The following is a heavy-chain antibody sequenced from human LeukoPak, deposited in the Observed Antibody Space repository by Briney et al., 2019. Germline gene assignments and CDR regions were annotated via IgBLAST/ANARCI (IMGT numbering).Heavy chain of an antibody. CDR1: GFTFSSYS. CDR2: ISSRSSYI. D-gene: IGHD2-8*01. CDR3: ARDSVLHIVLMVYAD. J-gene: IGHJ4*02. Sequence: PGGSLRLSCAASGFTFSSYSMNWVRQAPGKGLEWVSSISSRSSYIYYADSVKGRFTISRDNAKNSLYLQMNSLRAEDTAVYYCARDSVLHIVLMVYADWGQGTLVTVSS. V-gene: IGHV3-21*01.